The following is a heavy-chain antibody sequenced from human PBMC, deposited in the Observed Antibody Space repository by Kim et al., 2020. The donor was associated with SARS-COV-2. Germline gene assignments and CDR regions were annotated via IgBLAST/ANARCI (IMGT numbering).Heavy chain of an antibody. J-gene: IGHJ4*02. V-gene: IGHV3-53*01. Sequence: ASVKGRFTISRDNSKNTLFLKMNSLRAEDTAVYYCASGLGYCSGGSCWGQGTLVTVSS. CDR3: ASGLGYCSGGSC. D-gene: IGHD2-15*01.